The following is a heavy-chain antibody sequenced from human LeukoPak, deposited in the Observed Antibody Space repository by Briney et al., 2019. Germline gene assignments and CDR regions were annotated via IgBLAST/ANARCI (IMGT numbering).Heavy chain of an antibody. Sequence: GASVQVSCKASGYTFTGYYMHWVRQAPGQGREGMGWIDPSRYVTRYAQNFQGRVTMTWDTSMSTAYMEVTRLPSDDTAMFYCAREPPATTAFDVWGQGTMVIVSS. D-gene: IGHD1-1*01. CDR3: AREPPATTAFDV. J-gene: IGHJ3*01. V-gene: IGHV1-2*02. CDR1: GYTFTGYY. CDR2: IDPSRYVT.